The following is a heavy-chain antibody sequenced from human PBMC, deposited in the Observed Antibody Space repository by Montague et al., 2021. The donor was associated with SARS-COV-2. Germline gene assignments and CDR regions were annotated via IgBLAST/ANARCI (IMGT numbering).Heavy chain of an antibody. CDR3: ASRGAGWFGSNPERFDY. V-gene: IGHV4-4*02. J-gene: IGHJ4*02. D-gene: IGHD3-10*01. CDR2: IYHSGST. CDR1: GGSISSSNW. Sequence: SETLSLTCAVSGGSISSSNWGSWVRQPPGKGLEWIGEIYHSGSTXXNPXXXSRVTISVDKSKNQFSLKLSSVTAADTAVYYCASRGAGWFGSNPERFDYWGQGTLVTVSS.